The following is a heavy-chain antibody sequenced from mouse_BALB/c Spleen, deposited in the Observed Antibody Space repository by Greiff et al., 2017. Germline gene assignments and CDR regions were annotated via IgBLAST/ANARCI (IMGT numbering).Heavy chain of an antibody. CDR3: AREGGYDGYAMDY. D-gene: IGHD2-2*01. CDR2: IDPANGNT. V-gene: IGHV14-3*02. Sequence: EVQLVESGAELVKPGASVKLSCTASGFNIKDTYMHWVKQRPEQGLEWIGRIDPANGNTKYDPKFQGKATITADTSSNTAYLQLSSLTSEDTAVYYCAREGGYDGYAMDYWGQGTSVTVSS. J-gene: IGHJ4*01. CDR1: GFNIKDTY.